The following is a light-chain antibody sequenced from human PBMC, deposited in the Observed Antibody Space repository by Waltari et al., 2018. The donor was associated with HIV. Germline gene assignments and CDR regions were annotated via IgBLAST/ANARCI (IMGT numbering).Light chain of an antibody. J-gene: IGLJ1*01. CDR1: ALPKQY. V-gene: IGLV3-25*03. Sequence: SYELTQPPSVSVSPGQTARITCSGDALPKQYAYWYQQKPGQAPVLVIYKDNERPSGIPERFSGSSSGTTVTLTSSGVQTEDEADYYCQSADSTGTYPDVFGPGTKVTVL. CDR3: QSADSTGTYPDV. CDR2: KDN.